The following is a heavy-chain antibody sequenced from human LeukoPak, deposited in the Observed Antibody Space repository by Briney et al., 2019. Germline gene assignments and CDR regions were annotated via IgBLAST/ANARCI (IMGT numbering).Heavy chain of an antibody. Sequence: GGSLRLSCAASGFIFSSYWMSWVRQAPGKGLEWVSLISWDGGNIYYADSMKGRFTISRDNSKNSLYLQMNSLRAEDSAFYYCAKAAIRYTTRWNNFDYWGQGTLVTVSS. CDR1: GFIFSSYW. J-gene: IGHJ4*02. V-gene: IGHV3-43D*03. CDR2: ISWDGGNI. CDR3: AKAAIRYTTRWNNFDY. D-gene: IGHD2-2*02.